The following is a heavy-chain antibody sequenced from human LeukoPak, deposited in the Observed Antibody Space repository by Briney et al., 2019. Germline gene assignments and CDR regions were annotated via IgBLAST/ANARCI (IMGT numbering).Heavy chain of an antibody. J-gene: IGHJ4*02. V-gene: IGHV1-8*01. CDR2: MNPNSGNT. CDR1: GYTFTIYD. Sequence: ASVTVSFKASGYTFTIYDINWVRQATGQGLEWMGWMNPNSGNTGYAPKFQGTVTITRDTSVNTAYMELSSMTSEDTAMYYCARGYSSGLTDYWGQGTLVTVSS. CDR3: ARGYSSGLTDY. D-gene: IGHD6-19*01.